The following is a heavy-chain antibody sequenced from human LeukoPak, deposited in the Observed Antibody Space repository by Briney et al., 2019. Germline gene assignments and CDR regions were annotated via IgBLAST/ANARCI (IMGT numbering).Heavy chain of an antibody. CDR3: ARDRVVAGAPAHYPYFDY. CDR2: IKRDGSEI. Sequence: PGGSLRLSCAASGFSFSGYWMSWVRQAPGKGLEWVANIKRDGSEIYYVDSVKGRFTISRDNAKNSLYLQMNSLRVEGTGVYYCARDRVVAGAPAHYPYFDYWGQGTLVAVSS. D-gene: IGHD2-15*01. V-gene: IGHV3-7*01. J-gene: IGHJ4*02. CDR1: GFSFSGYW.